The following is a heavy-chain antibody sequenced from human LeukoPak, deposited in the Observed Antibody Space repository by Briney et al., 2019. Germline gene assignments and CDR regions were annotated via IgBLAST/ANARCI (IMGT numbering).Heavy chain of an antibody. D-gene: IGHD3-10*01. J-gene: IGHJ4*02. Sequence: GGSLRLSCAASGITFSNSWMCWVRQAPGKGLEWVANKKEDGSEEYYVNSVKGRFTISRDNAKNSLYLQMNSLRAEDTAVYYCARGGGSGSYYKRELDYWGQGTLVTVSS. CDR1: GITFSNSW. V-gene: IGHV3-7*01. CDR3: ARGGGSGSYYKRELDY. CDR2: KKEDGSEE.